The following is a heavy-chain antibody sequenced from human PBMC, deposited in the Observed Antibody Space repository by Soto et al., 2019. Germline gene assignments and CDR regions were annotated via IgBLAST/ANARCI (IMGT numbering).Heavy chain of an antibody. CDR1: GGSISSSSYY. V-gene: IGHV4-39*01. CDR2: IYYSGST. J-gene: IGHJ3*02. Sequence: QLQLQESGPGLVKPSETLSLTCTVSGGSISSSSYYWGWIRQPPGKGLEWIGSIYYSGSTYYNPSLKSRVTLSVDTSKNQFSLKLSSVTAADTAVYYCARLSTDDAFDIWGQGTMVTVSS. D-gene: IGHD2-8*02. CDR3: ARLSTDDAFDI.